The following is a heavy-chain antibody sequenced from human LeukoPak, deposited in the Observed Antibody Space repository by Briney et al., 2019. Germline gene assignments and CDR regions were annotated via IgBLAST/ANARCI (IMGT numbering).Heavy chain of an antibody. CDR2: INHSGST. V-gene: IGHV4-34*01. CDR1: GGSFSGYY. D-gene: IGHD5-18*01. Sequence: SETLSLTCAVYGGSFSGYYWSWIRQPPGKGLEWIGEINHSGSTNYNPSLKSRVTISVDTSKNQFSLKLSSVTAADTAVYYCARGKSYGYSYYCMDVWGKGTTVTVSS. CDR3: ARGKSYGYSYYCMDV. J-gene: IGHJ6*03.